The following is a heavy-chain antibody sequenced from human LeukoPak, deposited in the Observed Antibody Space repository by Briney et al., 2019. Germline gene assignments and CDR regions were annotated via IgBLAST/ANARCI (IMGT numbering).Heavy chain of an antibody. CDR3: ARGRGYIVVVPAATAYFQH. J-gene: IGHJ1*01. D-gene: IGHD2-2*01. CDR1: GGSFSGYY. Sequence: SETLSLTCAVYGGSFSGYYWSWIRQPPGKGLEWIGEINHSGSTNYNPSLKSRVTISVDPSKNQFSLKLSSVTAADTAVYYCARGRGYIVVVPAATAYFQHWGQGTLVTVSS. V-gene: IGHV4-34*01. CDR2: INHSGST.